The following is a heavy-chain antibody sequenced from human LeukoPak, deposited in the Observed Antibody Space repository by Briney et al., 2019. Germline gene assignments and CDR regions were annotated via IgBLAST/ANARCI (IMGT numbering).Heavy chain of an antibody. CDR3: AKEGGDGSPFDY. CDR2: IRFDGSTQ. V-gene: IGHV3-30*02. J-gene: IGHJ4*02. Sequence: GGSLRLSCAASGFIFSNYGMHWVRHSPDKGLDWVTFIRFDGSTQYYADSVKGRFTISRDNSKDTLYLQMSSLRLEDTGVYYCAKEGGDGSPFDYWGQGILVTVSS. CDR1: GFIFSNYG. D-gene: IGHD5-24*01.